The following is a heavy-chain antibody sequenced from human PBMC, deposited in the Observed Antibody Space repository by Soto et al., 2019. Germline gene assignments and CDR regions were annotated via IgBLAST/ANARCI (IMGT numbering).Heavy chain of an antibody. D-gene: IGHD1-26*01. V-gene: IGHV3-73*02. Sequence: EVQLVESGGGLVQPGGSLKLSCAASGFTFSGSAMHWVRQASGKGLEWVGRIRSKANSYATAYAASVKGRFTISRDDSKNTAYLKMNSLKTEDTAVYYCGRLVGATSSFDYWGQGTLVTVSS. CDR2: IRSKANSYAT. CDR3: GRLVGATSSFDY. J-gene: IGHJ4*02. CDR1: GFTFSGSA.